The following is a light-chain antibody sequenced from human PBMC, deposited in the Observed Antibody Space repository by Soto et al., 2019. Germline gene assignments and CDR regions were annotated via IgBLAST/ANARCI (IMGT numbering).Light chain of an antibody. V-gene: IGLV1-40*01. CDR3: QSYDNRLSGVV. CDR1: SSNIGAGYD. CDR2: GNN. J-gene: IGLJ2*01. Sequence: QAVVTQPPSVSGAPGQRVTISCTGSSSNIGAGYDVHWYQQLPGTAPKLLINGNNNRPSGVPDRFSGSRSGTSASLAITGLQAEDEADYYCQSYDNRLSGVVFGGGTKVTVL.